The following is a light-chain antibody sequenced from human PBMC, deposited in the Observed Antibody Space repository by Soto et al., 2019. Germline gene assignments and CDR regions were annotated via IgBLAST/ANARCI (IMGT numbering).Light chain of an antibody. J-gene: IGKJ3*01. CDR3: QQYHTFPT. Sequence: DIQMTQSPSTLSASVGDRVTITCRASQSIRSWLGWYQQKPGKAPKVLIYEASRLESGVPSRFSGSGSGTESTLTIHSLQPDDFATYYCQQYHTFPTFGPGTRVEIK. CDR1: QSIRSW. V-gene: IGKV1-5*03. CDR2: EAS.